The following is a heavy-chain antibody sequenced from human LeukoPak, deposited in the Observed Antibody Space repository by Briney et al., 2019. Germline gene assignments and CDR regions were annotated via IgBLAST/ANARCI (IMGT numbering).Heavy chain of an antibody. V-gene: IGHV3-30*18. CDR2: ISYDGSNK. J-gene: IGHJ4*02. CDR1: GFTFSSYG. D-gene: IGHD2-21*02. Sequence: GGSLRLSCAASGFTFSSYGMHWVRQAPGKGLEWVAVISYDGSNKYYADSVKGRFTISRDNSKNTLYLQMNSLRAEDTAAYYCAKDGVVVTAISPHYYFDYWGQGTLVTVSS. CDR3: AKDGVVVTAISPHYYFDY.